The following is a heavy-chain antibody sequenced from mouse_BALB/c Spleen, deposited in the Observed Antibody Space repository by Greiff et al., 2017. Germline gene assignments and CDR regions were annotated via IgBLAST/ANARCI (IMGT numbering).Heavy chain of an antibody. J-gene: IGHJ2*01. D-gene: IGHD1-1*01. V-gene: IGHV3-2*02. Sequence: ESGPGLVKPSQSLSLTCTVTGYSITSDYAWNWIRQFPGNKLEWMGYISYSGSTSYNPSLKSRISITRDTSKNQFFLQLNSVTTEDTATYYCARGVTTENFDYWGQGTTLTVSS. CDR1: GYSITSDYA. CDR2: ISYSGST. CDR3: ARGVTTENFDY.